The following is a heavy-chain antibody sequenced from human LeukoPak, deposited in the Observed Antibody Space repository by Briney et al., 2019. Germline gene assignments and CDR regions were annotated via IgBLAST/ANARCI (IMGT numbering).Heavy chain of an antibody. CDR3: ARKGGSRFPGRYKYYGLDV. Sequence: AGGSLRLSCAASGFTFNDYIIHWVRQAPGKGLEWVALISYDGSSEYYADSVKGRFTISRDNSKNTLYLQMNSLRVEDTAVYYCARKGGSRFPGRYKYYGLDVWGQGTTVTVS. CDR1: GFTFNDYI. D-gene: IGHD3-10*01. CDR2: ISYDGSSE. J-gene: IGHJ6*02. V-gene: IGHV3-30*04.